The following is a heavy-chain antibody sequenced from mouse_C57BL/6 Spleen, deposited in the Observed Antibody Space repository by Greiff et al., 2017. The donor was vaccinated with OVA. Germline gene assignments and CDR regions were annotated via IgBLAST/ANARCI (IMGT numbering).Heavy chain of an antibody. CDR1: GYTFTSYW. J-gene: IGHJ3*01. D-gene: IGHD2-4*01. CDR2: IDPSDSYT. Sequence: QVQLKQPGAELVKPGASVKLSCKASGYTFTSYWMQWVKQRPGQGLEWIGEIDPSDSYTNYNQKFKGKATLTVDTSSSTAYMQLSSLTSEDSAVYYCASEGLRRPFAYWGQGTLVTVSA. CDR3: ASEGLRRPFAY. V-gene: IGHV1-50*01.